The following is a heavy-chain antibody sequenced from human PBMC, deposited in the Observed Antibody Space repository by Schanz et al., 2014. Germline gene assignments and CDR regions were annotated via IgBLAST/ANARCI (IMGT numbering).Heavy chain of an antibody. J-gene: IGHJ3*02. CDR2: IRYDESHE. V-gene: IGHV3-30*02. CDR3: ARDRWDWNNAFDI. Sequence: QVQLVESGGGVVQPGGSLRLSCAASGFTFSFYAMHWVRQAPGKGLEWVASIRYDESHEYYADSVKGRFTISRDNSKNTLYLQMNSLRAEDTAVYYCARDRWDWNNAFDIWGQGTMVTVSS. CDR1: GFTFSFYA. D-gene: IGHD1-1*01.